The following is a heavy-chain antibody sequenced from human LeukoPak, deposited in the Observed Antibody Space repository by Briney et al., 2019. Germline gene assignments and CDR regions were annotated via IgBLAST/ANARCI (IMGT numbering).Heavy chain of an antibody. CDR2: ISAYNGNI. V-gene: IGHV1-18*01. CDR1: GYTFTSYG. J-gene: IGHJ4*02. CDR3: ARALVVVTAIPDS. Sequence: ASVKVSFKASGYTFTSYGICWVRQAPGQGLEWMGWISAYNGNINYAQKFQGRITMTTDTSTSTAYMELRSLRSDDTAVYFCARALVVVTAIPDSWGQGTLVTVSS. D-gene: IGHD2-21*02.